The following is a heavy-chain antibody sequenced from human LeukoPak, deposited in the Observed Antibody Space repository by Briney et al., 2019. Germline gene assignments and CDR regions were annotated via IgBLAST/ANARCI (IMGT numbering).Heavy chain of an antibody. CDR1: GYTFTGYY. Sequence: ASVKVSCKASGYTFTGYYTHWVRQAPGQGLEWMGWINPNSGGTNYAQKFQGRVTMTRDTFISTAYMELSRLRSDDTAVYYCARGVGYSNYHYYYMDVWGKGTTVTVSS. V-gene: IGHV1-2*02. CDR2: INPNSGGT. J-gene: IGHJ6*03. CDR3: ARGVGYSNYHYYYMDV. D-gene: IGHD4-11*01.